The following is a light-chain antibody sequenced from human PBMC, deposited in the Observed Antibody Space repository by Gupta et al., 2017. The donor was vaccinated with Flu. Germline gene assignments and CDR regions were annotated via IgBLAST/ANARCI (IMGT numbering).Light chain of an antibody. Sequence: SALTPPASVSASPGPSIIISCTGTSSDVGHYDYVSWYQHHPGKVPKLMIYEVSNRPSGVSNRFSGSKSGNTASLTXSXLQPEDXADYYCYSYTNTNTWVFGGGTRLTVL. CDR1: SSDVGHYDY. V-gene: IGLV2-14*01. J-gene: IGLJ3*02. CDR2: EVS. CDR3: YSYTNTNTWV.